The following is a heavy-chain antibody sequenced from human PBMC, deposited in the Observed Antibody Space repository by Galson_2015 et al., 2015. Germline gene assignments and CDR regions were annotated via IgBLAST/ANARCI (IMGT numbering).Heavy chain of an antibody. CDR2: ISSGSSST. V-gene: IGHV3-48*02. CDR3: ARPSYSSGPDY. J-gene: IGHJ4*02. D-gene: IGHD1-26*01. CDR1: GFPFSSLS. Sequence: SLRLSCAASGFPFSSLSMNRVRQAPGKGLEWVSYISSGSSSTYYADSVKGRFTISRDNAKKSLYLEMESLRDDDTAVYYCARPSYSSGPDYWGRGTLVTVSS.